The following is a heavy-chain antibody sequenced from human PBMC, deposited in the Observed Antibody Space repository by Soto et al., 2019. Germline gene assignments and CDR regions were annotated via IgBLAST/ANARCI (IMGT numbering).Heavy chain of an antibody. CDR2: IYYSGST. V-gene: IGHV4-31*03. D-gene: IGHD3-10*01. J-gene: IGHJ4*02. Sequence: SETLSLTCTVSGGSISSGGYYWSWIRQHPGKGLEWIGYIYYSGSTYYNPSLKSRVTISVDTSKNQFSLKLSSVTAADTAVYYCARGSGSYYNVWGQGTLVTVSS. CDR1: GGSISSGGYY. CDR3: ARGSGSYYNV.